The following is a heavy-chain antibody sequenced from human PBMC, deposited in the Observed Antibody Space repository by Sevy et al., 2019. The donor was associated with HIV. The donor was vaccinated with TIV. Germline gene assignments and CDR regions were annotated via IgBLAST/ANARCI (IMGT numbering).Heavy chain of an antibody. V-gene: IGHV3-23*01. Sequence: GGSLRLSCAASGFTFSKYSMSWARQPPGKGLEWVSTLSFGCGEINYAHSVKGRFTISRDNSKSSVYLQMNNLRPEDTAVYYCAREGCTKPHDYWGQGTLVTVSS. J-gene: IGHJ4*02. D-gene: IGHD2-8*01. CDR1: GFTFSKYS. CDR2: LSFGCGEI. CDR3: AREGCTKPHDY.